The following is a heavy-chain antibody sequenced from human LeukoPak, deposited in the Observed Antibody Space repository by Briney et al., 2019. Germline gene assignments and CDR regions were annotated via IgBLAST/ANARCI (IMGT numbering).Heavy chain of an antibody. CDR1: GFTFSSYA. CDR3: VKEAAYYYDSSGYYPLFDY. Sequence: GGSLRLSCAASGFTFSSYAMSWVRQAPGKGLEWVSAISGSGGSTYYADSVKGRFTISRDNSKNTLYLQMNSLRAEDTAVYYCVKEAAYYYDSSGYYPLFDYWGQGTLVTVSS. D-gene: IGHD3-22*01. J-gene: IGHJ4*02. CDR2: ISGSGGST. V-gene: IGHV3-23*01.